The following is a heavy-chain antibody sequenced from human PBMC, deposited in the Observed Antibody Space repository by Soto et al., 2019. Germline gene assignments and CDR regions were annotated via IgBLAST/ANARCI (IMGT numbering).Heavy chain of an antibody. J-gene: IGHJ6*02. CDR2: IVVGSGNT. V-gene: IGHV1-58*01. CDR3: AAERTQDYYYYYGMDV. Sequence: SVKVSCKASGFTFTSSAVQWVRQARGQRLEWIGWIVVGSGNTNYAQKFQERVTITRDMSTSTAYMELSSLRSEDTAVYYRAAERTQDYYYYYGMDVWGQGTTVTVSS. CDR1: GFTFTSSA.